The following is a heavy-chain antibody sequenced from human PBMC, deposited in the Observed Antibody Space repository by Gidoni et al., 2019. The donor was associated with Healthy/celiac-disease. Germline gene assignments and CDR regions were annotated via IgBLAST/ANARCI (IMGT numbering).Heavy chain of an antibody. V-gene: IGHV3-53*01. CDR1: GFTVSSNY. J-gene: IGHJ4*02. D-gene: IGHD6-6*01. CDR2: IYSGGST. Sequence: EVQLVESGGGCIQPGGSLRLSCAPSGFTVSSNYMSWVRQAPGKGLEWVSVIYSGGSTYYADSVKGRFTISRDNSKNTLYLQMNSLRAEDTAVYYCARVLAAPGIDYWGQGTLVTVSS. CDR3: ARVLAAPGIDY.